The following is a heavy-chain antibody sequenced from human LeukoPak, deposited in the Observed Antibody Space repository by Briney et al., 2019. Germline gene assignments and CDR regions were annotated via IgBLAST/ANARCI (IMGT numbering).Heavy chain of an antibody. Sequence: PGGSLRLSCAASGFTVSTNYMSWVRQAPGKGLEWVSVIYSSGNTYYADSVKGRFTISRDNSKNTLYLQMNSLRAEDTAVYYCAKAGTGPTTFDYWGQGTLVTVSS. V-gene: IGHV3-53*01. CDR1: GFTVSTNY. D-gene: IGHD6-13*01. CDR3: AKAGTGPTTFDY. J-gene: IGHJ4*02. CDR2: IYSSGNT.